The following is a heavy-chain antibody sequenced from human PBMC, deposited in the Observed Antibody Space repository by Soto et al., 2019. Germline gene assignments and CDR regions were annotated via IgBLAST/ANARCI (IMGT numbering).Heavy chain of an antibody. D-gene: IGHD2-2*01. Sequence: SETLSLTCAVYGGSFNVYYWSWIRQPPGKGLEWIGEINHSGTTNYNPSLKSRITISVDTSKNQFSLKLTSVTAADTAVYYCARGQNDCNSNSCYGGNWLDPWGQGTLVTVSS. V-gene: IGHV4-34*01. CDR2: INHSGTT. CDR1: GGSFNVYY. CDR3: ARGQNDCNSNSCYGGNWLDP. J-gene: IGHJ5*02.